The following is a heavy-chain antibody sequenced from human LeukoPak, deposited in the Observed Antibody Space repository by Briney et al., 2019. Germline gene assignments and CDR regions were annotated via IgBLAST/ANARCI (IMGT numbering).Heavy chain of an antibody. CDR2: IYGAGDT. D-gene: IGHD5-24*01. CDR1: GFTFSNAW. V-gene: IGHV3-53*01. CDR3: ARARPWPEHAFDI. Sequence: PGGSLRLSCATSGFTFSNAWMSWVRQAPGKGPEGVSIIYGAGDTSYADSVKGRFTISRDYSKNTLFLQMNSLRAEDTAVYYCARARPWPEHAFDIWGQGTMVTVSS. J-gene: IGHJ3*02.